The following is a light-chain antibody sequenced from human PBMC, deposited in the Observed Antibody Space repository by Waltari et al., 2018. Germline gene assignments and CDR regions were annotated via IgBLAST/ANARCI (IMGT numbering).Light chain of an antibody. J-gene: IGKJ1*01. V-gene: IGKV1-5*03. CDR2: KAS. CDR3: QQYDTSSRT. CDR1: QSIGTW. Sequence: DTQLTQSPSFLSASVGDRVTITCRASQSIGTWLAWYQLKPGEGPKLLIYKASNLESGVPSRFSGSGSGTEFTLTISSLQPDDLATYYCQQYDTSSRTFGQGTKVAIK.